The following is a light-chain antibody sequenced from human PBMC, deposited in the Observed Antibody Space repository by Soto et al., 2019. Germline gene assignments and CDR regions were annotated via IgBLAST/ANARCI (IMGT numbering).Light chain of an antibody. CDR1: SSDVGSYNL. Sequence: QSLLTQPASVSGSPGQSITISCTGTSSDVGSYNLVSWYQQHPGKAPKLMIYEGSKRPSGVSNRFSGSKSGNTASLTISGLQAEDEADYYCCSYAGSSTDGVGTATKLTVL. CDR2: EGS. J-gene: IGLJ1*01. CDR3: CSYAGSSTDG. V-gene: IGLV2-23*01.